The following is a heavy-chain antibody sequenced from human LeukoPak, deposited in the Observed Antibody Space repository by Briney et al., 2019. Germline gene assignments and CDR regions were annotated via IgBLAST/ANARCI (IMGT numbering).Heavy chain of an antibody. V-gene: IGHV1-69*06. CDR1: GGTFSSYA. CDR2: IIPIFGTA. Sequence: SVKVSCKASGGTFSSYAISWVRQAPGQGLEWMGGIIPIFGTANYAQKFQGRLTITADRSTSTAYMELSSLTSEDTAMYYCARGGLIVVLIASTTRDWFDPWGQGTLVTVSS. CDR3: ARGGLIVVLIASTTRDWFDP. D-gene: IGHD2-15*01. J-gene: IGHJ5*02.